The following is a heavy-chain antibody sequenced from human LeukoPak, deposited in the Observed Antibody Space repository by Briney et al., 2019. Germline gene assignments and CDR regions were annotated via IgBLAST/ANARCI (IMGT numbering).Heavy chain of an antibody. V-gene: IGHV3-48*03. CDR2: ISSSGSTI. CDR1: GFTFSSYE. J-gene: IGHJ4*02. CDR3: AREEQWLVGVFDY. Sequence: GGSLRLSCAASGFTFSSYEMNWVRQAPGKGLEWVSYISSSGSTIYYADSVKGRFTISRDNAKNSLYLQMNSLRAEDTAVYYCAREEQWLVGVFDYWGQGTLVTVSS. D-gene: IGHD6-19*01.